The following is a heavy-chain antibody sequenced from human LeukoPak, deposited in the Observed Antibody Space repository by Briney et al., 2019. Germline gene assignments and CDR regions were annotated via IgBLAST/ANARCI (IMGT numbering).Heavy chain of an antibody. CDR1: GGSISSYY. CDR2: IYYSGST. D-gene: IGHD6-13*01. V-gene: IGHV4-59*08. J-gene: IGHJ4*02. Sequence: SETLSLTCTVSGGSISSYYWSWIRQPPGEGLEWIGYIYYSGSTNYNPSLKSRVTISVDTSKNQFSLKLSSVTAADTAVYYCARVIQAAGFFDYWGQGTLVTVSS. CDR3: ARVIQAAGFFDY.